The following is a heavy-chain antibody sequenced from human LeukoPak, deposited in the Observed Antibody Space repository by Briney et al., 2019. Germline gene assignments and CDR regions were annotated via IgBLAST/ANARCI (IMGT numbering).Heavy chain of an antibody. D-gene: IGHD6-19*01. J-gene: IGHJ5*02. CDR3: ARDRSYSSRGFDP. Sequence: SETLSLTCAVYGGSFSGYYWSWIRQPPGKGLEWIGEINHSGSTNYNPSLKSRVTISVDTSKNQFSLKLSSVTAADTAVYYCARDRSYSSRGFDPWGQGTLVTVSS. CDR2: INHSGST. V-gene: IGHV4-34*01. CDR1: GGSFSGYY.